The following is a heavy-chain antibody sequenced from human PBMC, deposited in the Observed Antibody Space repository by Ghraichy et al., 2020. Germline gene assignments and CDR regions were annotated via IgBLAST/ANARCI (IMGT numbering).Heavy chain of an antibody. CDR1: GVSVTSFH. V-gene: IGHV4-59*08. D-gene: IGHD1-26*01. CDR3: ARRSSRWETAGYFDY. CDR2: IYYSGTT. J-gene: IGHJ4*02. Sequence: SETLSLTCAVSGVSVTSFHWSWIRQPPGKGLEWIGYIYYSGTTNYRPSLKSRLTISIDTSKNQFSLTLTSVTAADTAVYYCARRSSRWETAGYFDYWGQGTLVTVSS.